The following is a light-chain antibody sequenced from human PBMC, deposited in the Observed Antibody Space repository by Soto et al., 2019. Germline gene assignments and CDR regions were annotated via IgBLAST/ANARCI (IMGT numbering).Light chain of an antibody. V-gene: IGLV2-14*01. CDR1: ISDVAGYNY. CDR3: SSYTSSSTPLYV. CDR2: DVS. Sequence: QCALTQPASVSGSPGQSITISCTGTISDVAGYNYVSWYQQHPGKPPKLMIYDVSNRPSGVSNRFSGSKSGNTASLTISGLQAEDEADYYCSSYTSSSTPLYVFGTGTKVTVL. J-gene: IGLJ1*01.